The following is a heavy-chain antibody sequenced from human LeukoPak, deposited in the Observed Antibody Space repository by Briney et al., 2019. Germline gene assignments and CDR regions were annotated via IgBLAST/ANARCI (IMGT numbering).Heavy chain of an antibody. J-gene: IGHJ4*02. CDR1: GGTFSSYA. CDR3: ARGFYGDYLGY. Sequence: SVKVSCKASGGTFSSYAISWVRQAPGQGLEWMGRIIPIFGTANYAQKFQGRVTITTDESTSTAYMGLSSLRSEDTAVYYCARGFYGDYLGYWGQGTLVTVSS. V-gene: IGHV1-69*05. CDR2: IIPIFGTA. D-gene: IGHD4-17*01.